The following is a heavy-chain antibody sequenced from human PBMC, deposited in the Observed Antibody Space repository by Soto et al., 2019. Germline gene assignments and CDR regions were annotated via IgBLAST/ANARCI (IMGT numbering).Heavy chain of an antibody. Sequence: QVQLVQSGAEVKKPGASVKLSCKASGYTFSSSGVHWVRQAPGQRLEWGGWINAGNGATHYSQNFQARVTISTNTSATPAYMELGSLRFEAPPVYSWAGNLIGISYQLPTWGQGSLVTFPS. CDR1: GYTFSSSG. CDR3: AGNLIGISYQLPT. CDR2: INAGNGAT. J-gene: IGHJ5*02. V-gene: IGHV1-3*01. D-gene: IGHD3-9*01.